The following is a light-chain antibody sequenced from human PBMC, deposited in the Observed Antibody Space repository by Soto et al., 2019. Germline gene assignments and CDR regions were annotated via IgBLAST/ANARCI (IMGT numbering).Light chain of an antibody. CDR3: QQLRA. CDR1: QSVSSY. CDR2: DAS. J-gene: IGKJ1*01. Sequence: EIVLTQSPATLSLSPGERATLSCRASQSVSSYLAWYQQKPGQAPSLLIYDASNRATGIPARFSGSGSGTDFTLTISSLEPEDLAVYYCQQLRAFGQGTKVEIK. V-gene: IGKV3-11*01.